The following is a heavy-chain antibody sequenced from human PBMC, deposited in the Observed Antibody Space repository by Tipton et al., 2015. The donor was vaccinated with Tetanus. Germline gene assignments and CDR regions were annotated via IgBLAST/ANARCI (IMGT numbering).Heavy chain of an antibody. V-gene: IGHV5-51*01. D-gene: IGHD2-8*01. CDR1: GYIFNNYW. CDR3: ARGLCTDGVYNFDF. Sequence: QLVQSGGEVKKPGESLKISCKGSGYIFNNYWIGWVRQKPGKGLEWMGLIYPGYSDTRYSSSFQGQVTISVDKSFNTAYLQWNSLKAADTSMFYCARGLCTDGVYNFDFWGQGALVTVAS. CDR2: IYPGYSDT. J-gene: IGHJ4*02.